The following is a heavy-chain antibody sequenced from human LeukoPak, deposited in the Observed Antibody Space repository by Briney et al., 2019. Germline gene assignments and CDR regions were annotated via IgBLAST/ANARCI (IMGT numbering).Heavy chain of an antibody. CDR1: GFTFSSYA. J-gene: IGHJ4*02. V-gene: IGHV3-23*01. Sequence: PGGSLRLSCAASGFTFSSYAMTWVRQAPGKGLEWVSSISGSGGDTYYADSVKGRFTVSRDNSKNTLYLQMNSLRAEDTAVYYCAKMARYSSSWADCWGQGTLVTVSS. CDR3: AKMARYSSSWADC. CDR2: ISGSGGDT. D-gene: IGHD6-13*01.